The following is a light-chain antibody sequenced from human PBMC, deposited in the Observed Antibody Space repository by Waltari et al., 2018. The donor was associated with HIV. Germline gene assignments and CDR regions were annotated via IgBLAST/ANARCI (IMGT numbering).Light chain of an antibody. Sequence: QSALTQPASVSGSPGQSITIPCPGTSSDVGSYNLVSWYHQHPGKAPKLMIYGVSKRPSGVSNRFSGSKSGNTASLTISGLQAEDEADYYCCSYAGSREGYVFGTGTKVTVL. V-gene: IGLV2-23*02. J-gene: IGLJ1*01. CDR3: CSYAGSREGYV. CDR1: SSDVGSYNL. CDR2: GVS.